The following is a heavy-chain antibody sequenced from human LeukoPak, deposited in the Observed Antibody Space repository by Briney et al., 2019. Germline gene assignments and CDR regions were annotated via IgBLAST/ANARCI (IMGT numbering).Heavy chain of an antibody. Sequence: GGSLRLSCAASGFTFSSYGMHWVRQAPGKGLEWVAVIWYDGSNKYYADSVKGRFTISRDNSKNTLYLQMNSLRAEDTAVYYCAKGFRPSSGYSAWDAFDIWGQGTMVTVSS. CDR3: AKGFRPSSGYSAWDAFDI. D-gene: IGHD3-22*01. CDR2: IWYDGSNK. J-gene: IGHJ3*02. CDR1: GFTFSSYG. V-gene: IGHV3-33*06.